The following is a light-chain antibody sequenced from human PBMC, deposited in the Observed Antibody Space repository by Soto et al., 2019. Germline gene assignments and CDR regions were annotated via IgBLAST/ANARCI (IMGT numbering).Light chain of an antibody. V-gene: IGKV1-5*03. Sequence: DIQMTQSPSTLSASVGDRVTITCRASQTISSWLAWYQQKPGMAPKLLIYKASTLQSGVPSRFSGSGSGTEFTLTIISLQPDDFASYYCQQYSRCSAFGQGTKVELK. CDR2: KAS. J-gene: IGKJ1*01. CDR3: QQYSRCSA. CDR1: QTISSW.